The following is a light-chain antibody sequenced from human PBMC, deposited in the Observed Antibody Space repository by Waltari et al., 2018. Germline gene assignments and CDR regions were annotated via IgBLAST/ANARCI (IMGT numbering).Light chain of an antibody. V-gene: IGLV2-23*02. CDR3: CSYAGLGIYV. Sequence: QSGLTQPASVSGSPGQSITLSCTGTSSDVGNYNLLSWYQQYPGKAPKLMVYEVTRRSSGVSDRFSGSKSGNTASLTIYGLQSEDEADYYCCSYAGLGIYVFGTGTKVTVL. CDR2: EVT. J-gene: IGLJ1*01. CDR1: SSDVGNYNL.